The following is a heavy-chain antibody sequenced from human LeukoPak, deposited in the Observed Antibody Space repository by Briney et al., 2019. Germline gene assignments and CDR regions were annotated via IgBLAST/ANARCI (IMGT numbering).Heavy chain of an antibody. CDR2: MNPNSGNT. CDR1: GYTFTSYD. V-gene: IGHV1-8*01. J-gene: IGHJ4*02. Sequence: ASVKVSCKASGYTFTSYDINWERQAPGQGLEWMGWMNPNSGNTGYAQKLQGRVTMTTDTSTSTAYMELRSLRSDDTAVYYCARDFNSYGDYENWGQGTLVTVSS. CDR3: ARDFNSYGDYEN. D-gene: IGHD4-17*01.